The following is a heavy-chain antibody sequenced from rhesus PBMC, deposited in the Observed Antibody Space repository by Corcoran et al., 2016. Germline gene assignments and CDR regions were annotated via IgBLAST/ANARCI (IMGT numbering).Heavy chain of an antibody. V-gene: IGHV3-100*02. CDR2: IGEISSSI. Sequence: DVQLVESGGGLVKPGGSLRLSCVASGFTFSSYEIHWVSQGPGKGLEWVLVIGEISSSIYYAASVKGRFTISGENAKNSLFRQMNSLGAEDTAVYYCTCSGVIVGGLDSWGQGVVVTVSS. D-gene: IGHD3-34*01. CDR3: TCSGVIVGGLDS. CDR1: GFTFSSYE. J-gene: IGHJ6*01.